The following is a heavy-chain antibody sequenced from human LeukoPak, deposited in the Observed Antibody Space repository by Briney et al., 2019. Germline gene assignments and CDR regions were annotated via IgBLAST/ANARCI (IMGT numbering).Heavy chain of an antibody. Sequence: SETLSLTCTVSGGSIMVAAYSWSWIRQPPGKGLEWIGYIYYSGRTYYNPSLKSRVTISLDRSKNQFSLKLSPVTAADTAVYFCARGYGDNSGAFDIWGQGTLVTVSS. CDR3: ARGYGDNSGAFDI. D-gene: IGHD4-23*01. CDR2: IYYSGRT. J-gene: IGHJ3*02. CDR1: GGSIMVAAYS. V-gene: IGHV4-30-2*01.